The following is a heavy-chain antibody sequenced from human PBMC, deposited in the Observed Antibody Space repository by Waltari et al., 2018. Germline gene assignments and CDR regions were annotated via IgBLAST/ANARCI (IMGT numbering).Heavy chain of an antibody. J-gene: IGHJ4*02. CDR1: GFTFGSYW. D-gene: IGHD5-12*01. CDR3: AKGGGWLQDY. CDR2: INRDGSTT. Sequence: EVQLVESGGGLAQPGGSLRRSCVASGFTFGSYWNHWVRQAPGKGLVWVSRINRDGSTTNYADSVKGRFTISRDNAKNTLYLQMNSLRAEDTAVYYCAKGGGWLQDYWGQGTLVTVSS. V-gene: IGHV3-74*01.